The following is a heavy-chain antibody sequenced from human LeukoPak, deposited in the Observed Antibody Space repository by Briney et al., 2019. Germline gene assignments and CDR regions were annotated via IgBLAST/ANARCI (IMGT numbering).Heavy chain of an antibody. CDR2: INRSGST. CDR1: GGSFSGYY. Sequence: SETLSLTCAVYGGSFSGYYWSWIRQPPGKGLEWIGEINRSGSTNYNPSLKSRVTISVDTSKNQFSLKLSSVTAADTAVYYCARGGYDILTGYFDYWGQGTLVTVSS. V-gene: IGHV4-34*01. J-gene: IGHJ4*02. D-gene: IGHD3-9*01. CDR3: ARGGYDILTGYFDY.